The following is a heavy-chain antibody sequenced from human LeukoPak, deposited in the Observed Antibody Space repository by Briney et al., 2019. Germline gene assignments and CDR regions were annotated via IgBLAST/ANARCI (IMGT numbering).Heavy chain of an antibody. Sequence: SGPTLVNPTQTLTLTCTLSGFSLSSSGVGVAWIRQPPGKALEWLALIYWDDHKRYSPSLKSRLTITKDTSKNQVVLTMTNMDPVDTATYYCAHSSDLYDSTGSYPYYFDYWGQGTLVTVSS. J-gene: IGHJ4*02. CDR1: GFSLSSSGVG. CDR2: IYWDDHK. V-gene: IGHV2-5*02. CDR3: AHSSDLYDSTGSYPYYFDY. D-gene: IGHD3-22*01.